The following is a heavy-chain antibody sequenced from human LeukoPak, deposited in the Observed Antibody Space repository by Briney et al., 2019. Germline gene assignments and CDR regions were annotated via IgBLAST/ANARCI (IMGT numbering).Heavy chain of an antibody. D-gene: IGHD6-19*01. CDR2: IYSGGTT. Sequence: GGSLRLSCAASEFTVSTNYMSWVRQAPGKGLEWVSVIYSGGTTYYADSVKGRFTISRDSSKNTLYLQMNSLRAEDTSVYYCARDSSSGWYHGYWGQGTLVTVSS. V-gene: IGHV3-66*01. CDR1: EFTVSTNY. CDR3: ARDSSSGWYHGY. J-gene: IGHJ4*02.